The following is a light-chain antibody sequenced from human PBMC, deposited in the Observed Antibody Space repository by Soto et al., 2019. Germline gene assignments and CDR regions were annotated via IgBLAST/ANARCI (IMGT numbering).Light chain of an antibody. CDR3: EQYGSSLYT. J-gene: IGKJ2*01. CDR2: GAS. V-gene: IGKV3-20*01. CDR1: QSVSSSY. Sequence: EIVLTQSPGTLSLSPGERATLSCRASQSVSSSYLAWYQQKPGQAPRLLIYGASSRATGIPDRFSGSGSGTDFTLAISRLEPEDFPVYYCEQYGSSLYTVGQGTKLEIK.